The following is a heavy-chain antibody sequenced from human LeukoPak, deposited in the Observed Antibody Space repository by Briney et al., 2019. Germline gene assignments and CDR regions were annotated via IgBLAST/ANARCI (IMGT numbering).Heavy chain of an antibody. CDR3: ARETAYCGGGDRYAYFDY. D-gene: IGHD2-21*01. CDR1: GGTFSSYA. Sequence: GSSVKVSCKASGGTFSSYAISWVRQAPGQGLEWMGGIIPIFGTANYAQKFQGRVTITADKSTSTAYMELSSLRSGDTAVYYCARETAYCGGGDRYAYFDYWGQGTLVTVSS. J-gene: IGHJ4*02. V-gene: IGHV1-69*06. CDR2: IIPIFGTA.